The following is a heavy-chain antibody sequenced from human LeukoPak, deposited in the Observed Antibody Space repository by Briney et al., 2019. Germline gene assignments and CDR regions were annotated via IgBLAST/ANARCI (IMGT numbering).Heavy chain of an antibody. D-gene: IGHD5-12*01. CDR2: ISSSRSYM. CDR3: ARALGYIEVGFDY. CDR1: GFTFSSYS. Sequence: PGGSLRLSCAASGFTFSSYSMNWVRQAPGKGLEWVPSISSSRSYMYYADSVKGRFTISRDNAKNSLYLQMNSLRAEDTAVYYCARALGYIEVGFDYWGQGTLVTVSS. J-gene: IGHJ4*02. V-gene: IGHV3-21*01.